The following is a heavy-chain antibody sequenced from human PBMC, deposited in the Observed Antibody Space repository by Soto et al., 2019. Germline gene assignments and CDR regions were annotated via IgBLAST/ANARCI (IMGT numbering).Heavy chain of an antibody. V-gene: IGHV6-1*01. J-gene: IGHJ5*02. CDR3: ARARTVAGGNNWFDP. CDR2: TYYRSKWYN. D-gene: IGHD6-19*01. Sequence: SFPISEGSVSRNGAAVNWVGRSPSRGLEWLGRTYYRSKWYNDYAVSVKSRITINPDTSKNQFSLQLNSVTPEDTAVYYCARARTVAGGNNWFDPRGQRTLVTVSS. CDR1: EGSVSRNGAA.